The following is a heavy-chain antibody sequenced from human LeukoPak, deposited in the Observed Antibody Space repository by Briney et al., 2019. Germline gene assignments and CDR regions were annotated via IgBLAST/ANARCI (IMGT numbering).Heavy chain of an antibody. CDR1: GFTFSSYG. D-gene: IGHD3-10*01. Sequence: GGSLRLSCAASGFTFSSYGMHWVRQAPGKGLEWVAVIWYDGSNKYYADSVEGRFTISRDNSKNTLYLQMNSLRAEDTAVYYCASDYSYGSGSSSTNFDYWGQGTLVTVSS. CDR3: ASDYSYGSGSSSTNFDY. J-gene: IGHJ4*02. V-gene: IGHV3-33*01. CDR2: IWYDGSNK.